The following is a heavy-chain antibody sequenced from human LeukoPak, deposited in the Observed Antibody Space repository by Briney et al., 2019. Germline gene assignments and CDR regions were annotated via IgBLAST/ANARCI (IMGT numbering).Heavy chain of an antibody. Sequence: SETLSLTCTVSGSSISSYYWGWIRQAPGKGLEWIGNIYYIGSTNYNPSLKSRVTISADPSKNQLSLKLSSVTAADTAVYYCARHGGSYSYDYWGQGTLVTVSS. D-gene: IGHD1-26*01. CDR1: GSSISSYY. CDR3: ARHGGSYSYDY. J-gene: IGHJ4*02. V-gene: IGHV4-59*08. CDR2: IYYIGST.